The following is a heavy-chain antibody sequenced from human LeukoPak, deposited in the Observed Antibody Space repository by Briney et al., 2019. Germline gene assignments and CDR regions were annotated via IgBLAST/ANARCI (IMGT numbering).Heavy chain of an antibody. D-gene: IGHD2-15*01. CDR1: GITFSSYG. J-gene: IGHJ6*03. Sequence: PGGSLRLSCAASGITFSSYGMSWVRQAPGKGLEWVSSISSTGGTTYYADSVKGRFTISRDNSKNTLYLQMNSLRAEDTAIYYCAKNGDRGAYCTGGTCYPYFCYYMDVWGKGTTVTI. V-gene: IGHV3-23*01. CDR3: AKNGDRGAYCTGGTCYPYFCYYMDV. CDR2: ISSTGGTT.